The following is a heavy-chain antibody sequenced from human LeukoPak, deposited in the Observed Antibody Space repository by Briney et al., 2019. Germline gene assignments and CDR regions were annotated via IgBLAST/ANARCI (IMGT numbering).Heavy chain of an antibody. CDR3: ASFSGSYYDD. J-gene: IGHJ4*02. D-gene: IGHD1-26*01. CDR1: GGSIRSYY. Sequence: SETLSLTCTVSGGSIRSYYWSWIRQPRGKGLEWIGYLYYSGITNYNPSLKSRVTISVDTSKNQFSLRLSSVTAADTAVYYCASFSGSYYDDWGQGTLVTVSS. V-gene: IGHV4-59*01. CDR2: LYYSGIT.